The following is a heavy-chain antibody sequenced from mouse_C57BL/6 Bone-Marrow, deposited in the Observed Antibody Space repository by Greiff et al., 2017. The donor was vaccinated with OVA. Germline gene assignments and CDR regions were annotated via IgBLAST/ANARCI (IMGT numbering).Heavy chain of an antibody. CDR2: IWGDGST. V-gene: IGHV2-3*01. Sequence: VKLVESGPGLVAPSQSLSITCTVSGFSLTSYGVSWVRQPPGKGLEWLGVIWGDGSTNYNSALISRLSISKDNSKSQVFLQLTSLQTDVTATYYSAKCIYYYGNSYIDYWGQGTSVTVSS. D-gene: IGHD1-1*01. CDR1: GFSLTSYG. J-gene: IGHJ4*01. CDR3: AKCIYYYGNSYIDY.